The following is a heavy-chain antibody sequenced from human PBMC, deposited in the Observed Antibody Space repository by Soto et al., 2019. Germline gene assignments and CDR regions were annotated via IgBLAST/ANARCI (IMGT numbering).Heavy chain of an antibody. J-gene: IGHJ5*02. V-gene: IGHV4-59*01. Sequence: PSETLSLTCTVSGGSISSYYWSWIRQPPGKGLEWIGYIYYSGSTNYNPSLKSRVTISVDTSKNQFSLKLSSVTAADTAVYYCARELGYCSGGSCYAYGRFDPWGQGTLVTVSS. CDR3: ARELGYCSGGSCYAYGRFDP. CDR1: GGSISSYY. CDR2: IYYSGST. D-gene: IGHD2-15*01.